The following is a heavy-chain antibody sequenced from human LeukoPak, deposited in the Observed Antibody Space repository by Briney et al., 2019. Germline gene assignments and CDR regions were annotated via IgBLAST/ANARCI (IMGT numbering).Heavy chain of an antibody. CDR2: ISWNSGNI. D-gene: IGHD4-17*01. V-gene: IGHV3-9*01. CDR1: GFTFDDYA. CDR3: AKDMGYDYGDQSAFDI. Sequence: GGSLRLSCAASGFTFDDYAMHWVRQAPGKGLEWVAGISWNSGNIGYADSVKGRFTISRDNAKNSLYLQMNSLRAEDTALYYCAKDMGYDYGDQSAFDIWGQGTMVTVSS. J-gene: IGHJ3*02.